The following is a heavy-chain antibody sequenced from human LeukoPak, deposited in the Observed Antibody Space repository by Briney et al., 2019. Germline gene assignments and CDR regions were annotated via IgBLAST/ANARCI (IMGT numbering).Heavy chain of an antibody. Sequence: SQTLSLTCAISGDCVSSSSATWSWIRQSPSSGLECLGRTYYRSQWYNDYAVSVRSRITINPDTSKNQFSLHLNSVTPEDTAVYYCARGWNYIDSWGQGTLVTVSS. CDR3: ARGWNYIDS. CDR1: GDCVSSSSAT. J-gene: IGHJ4*02. CDR2: TYYRSQWYN. D-gene: IGHD1-1*01. V-gene: IGHV6-1*01.